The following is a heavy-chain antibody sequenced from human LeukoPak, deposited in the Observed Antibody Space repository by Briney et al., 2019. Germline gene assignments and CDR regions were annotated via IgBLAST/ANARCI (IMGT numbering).Heavy chain of an antibody. J-gene: IGHJ4*02. CDR3: ARSPVPPDFWSGYLLFDY. D-gene: IGHD3-3*01. CDR2: ISSSSSYI. V-gene: IGHV3-21*01. CDR1: GFTFSSYE. Sequence: GGSLRLSCVASGFTFSSYEMNLVRQAPGKGLEWVSSISSSSSYIYYADSVKGRFTISRDNAKNSLHLQINSLRAEDTAVYYCARSPVPPDFWSGYLLFDYWGQGTLVTVSS.